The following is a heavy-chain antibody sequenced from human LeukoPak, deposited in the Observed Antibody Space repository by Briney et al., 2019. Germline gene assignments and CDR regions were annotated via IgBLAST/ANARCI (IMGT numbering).Heavy chain of an antibody. CDR3: ASYRYYDILTGWFDP. CDR1: GGSISSYY. CDR2: IYYSGST. J-gene: IGHJ5*02. D-gene: IGHD3-9*01. Sequence: SETLSLTCTVSGGSISSYYWSWIRQPPGKGLEWIGYIYYSGSTNYNPSLKSRVTISVDTSKNQFSLTLSSVTAADTAVYYCASYRYYDILTGWFDPRGQGTLVTVSS. V-gene: IGHV4-59*01.